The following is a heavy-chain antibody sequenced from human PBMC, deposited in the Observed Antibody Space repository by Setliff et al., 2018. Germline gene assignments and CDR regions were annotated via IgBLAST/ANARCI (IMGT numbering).Heavy chain of an antibody. J-gene: IGHJ4*02. D-gene: IGHD2-15*01. V-gene: IGHV4-34*12. CDR1: GGSFSGYY. CDR3: ARSFSRSEKFLLDY. CDR2: IIHSGST. Sequence: PSETLSLTCAVYGGSFSGYYWSWIRQPPGKRPEWIGEIIHSGSTNYNPSLKSRVTISMDTSKNQFSLKVSSVTAADTAVYYCARSFSRSEKFLLDYWGQGALVTVSS.